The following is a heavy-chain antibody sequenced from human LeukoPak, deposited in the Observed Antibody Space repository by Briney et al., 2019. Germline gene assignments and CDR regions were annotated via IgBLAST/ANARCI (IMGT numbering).Heavy chain of an antibody. CDR1: GFTFDDYA. CDR2: ISWNSGSI. Sequence: GGSLRLSCAASGFTFDDYAMHWVRQAPGKGLEWVSGISWNSGSIGYADSVKGRFTISRDNAKNSLYLQMNSLRAEDTAIYYCARVSSYSSSSGSLCDYWGQGTRVTVSS. V-gene: IGHV3-9*01. CDR3: ARVSSYSSSSGSLCDY. D-gene: IGHD6-6*01. J-gene: IGHJ4*02.